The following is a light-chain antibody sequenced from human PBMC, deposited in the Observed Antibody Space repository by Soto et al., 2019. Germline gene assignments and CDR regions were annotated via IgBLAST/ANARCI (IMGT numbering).Light chain of an antibody. Sequence: SVLXQPASVSGSPGQSITISCTGTSSDVGGYNYVSWYQQHPGKAPKLMIYEVSNRPSGVSNRFSGSKSGNTASLTISGLQAEDEADYYCSSYTSSSTLDVFGTGTKVTVL. CDR2: EVS. CDR3: SSYTSSSTLDV. J-gene: IGLJ1*01. CDR1: SSDVGGYNY. V-gene: IGLV2-14*01.